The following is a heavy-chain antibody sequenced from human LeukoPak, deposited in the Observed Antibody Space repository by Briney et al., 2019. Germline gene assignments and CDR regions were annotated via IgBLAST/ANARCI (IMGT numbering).Heavy chain of an antibody. Sequence: GGSLRLSCAASGFTFSDYYMSWIRQAPGKGLEWVSYISSGSSYTNYADSVKGRFTISRDNAKNSLYLQMNSLRAEDTAVYYCARTYYYDSSGYYYVYYFDYWGQGTLVTVSS. CDR3: ARTYYYDSSGYYYVYYFDY. CDR2: ISSGSSYT. D-gene: IGHD3-22*01. CDR1: GFTFSDYY. J-gene: IGHJ4*02. V-gene: IGHV3-11*03.